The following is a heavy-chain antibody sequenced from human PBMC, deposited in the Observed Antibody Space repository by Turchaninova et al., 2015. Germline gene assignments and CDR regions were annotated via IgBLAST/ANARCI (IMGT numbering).Heavy chain of an antibody. CDR1: GGPISSTSYS. Sequence: QLPLQESGPGLVKPSETLSLTCIVSGGPISSTSYSLGWVRQPPGKGLEWIGSIYNSGRTYYNPSLKSRGTISADTSKNQFSLKLSSVTAADTAVYYCARVDYDHIWGSSIDYWGQGTLVTVAS. CDR3: ARVDYDHIWGSSIDY. J-gene: IGHJ4*02. V-gene: IGHV4-39*01. CDR2: IYNSGRT. D-gene: IGHD3-16*01.